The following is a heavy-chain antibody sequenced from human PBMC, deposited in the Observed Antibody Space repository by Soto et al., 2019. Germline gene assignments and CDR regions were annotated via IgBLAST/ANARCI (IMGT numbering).Heavy chain of an antibody. J-gene: IGHJ4*02. V-gene: IGHV3-21*01. CDR1: GFTFSSYS. CDR3: ARDQDFGVVIPPYYFDY. D-gene: IGHD3-3*01. Sequence: SLRLSCAASGFTFSSYSMNWVRQAPGKGLEWVSSISSSSSYIYYADSVKGRFTISRDNAKNSLYLQMNSLRAEDTAVYYCARDQDFGVVIPPYYFDYWGQGTLVTVSS. CDR2: ISSSSSYI.